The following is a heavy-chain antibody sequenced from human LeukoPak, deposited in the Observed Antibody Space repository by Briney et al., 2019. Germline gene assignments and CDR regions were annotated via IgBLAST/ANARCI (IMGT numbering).Heavy chain of an antibody. D-gene: IGHD5-12*01. CDR2: INHSGST. Sequence: SETLSLTCAVYGGSFSGYYWSWIRQPPGKGLEWIGEINHSGSTNYNPSLKSRVTISVDTSKNQFSLKLSSVTAADTAVYYCARRLANNKWLRFDYWGQGTLVTVSS. CDR1: GGSFSGYY. V-gene: IGHV4-34*01. J-gene: IGHJ4*02. CDR3: ARRLANNKWLRFDY.